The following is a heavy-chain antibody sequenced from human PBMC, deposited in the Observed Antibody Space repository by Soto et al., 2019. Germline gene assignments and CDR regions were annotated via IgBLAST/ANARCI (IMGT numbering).Heavy chain of an antibody. Sequence: ASVKVSCKASGYTFTSYGIIWVRQAPGQGLEWMGWINTKNGNTHYAQKLQGRVTMTTDTSTTTAYMELRSLRTDDTAVYFCARDQAPYSNGWYDWGQGTLVTVSS. CDR2: INTKNGNT. D-gene: IGHD6-19*01. CDR3: ARDQAPYSNGWYD. V-gene: IGHV1-18*01. CDR1: GYTFTSYG. J-gene: IGHJ4*02.